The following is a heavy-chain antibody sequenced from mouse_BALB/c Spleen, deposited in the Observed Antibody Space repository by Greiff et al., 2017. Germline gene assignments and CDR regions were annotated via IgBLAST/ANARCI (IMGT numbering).Heavy chain of an antibody. CDR1: GYTFTSYW. CDR3: ARAYYRYDGYVDV. Sequence: VQLQQSGAELAKPGASVKMSCKASGYTFTSYWMHWVKQRPGQGLEWIGYINPSTGYTEYNQKFKDKATLNADKSSSTAYMQLSSLTSEDSAVYYCARAYYRYDGYVDVWGAGTTVTVSS. J-gene: IGHJ1*01. CDR2: INPSTGYT. V-gene: IGHV1-7*01. D-gene: IGHD2-14*01.